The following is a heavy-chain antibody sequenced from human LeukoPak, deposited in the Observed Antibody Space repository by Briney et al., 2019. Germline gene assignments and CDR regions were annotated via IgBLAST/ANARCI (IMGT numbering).Heavy chain of an antibody. V-gene: IGHV4-34*01. CDR1: GGSFSGYY. D-gene: IGHD3-9*01. CDR2: INHSGST. J-gene: IGHJ4*02. Sequence: SETLSLTCAVYGGSFSGYYWSWIRQPPGKGLQWIGEINHSGSTNYNPSLKSRVTITVDTSKKQFSLKLSLVTAADTAVYYCARGRSTYYDILTGCVFDYWGQGTLVTVSS. CDR3: ARGRSTYYDILTGCVFDY.